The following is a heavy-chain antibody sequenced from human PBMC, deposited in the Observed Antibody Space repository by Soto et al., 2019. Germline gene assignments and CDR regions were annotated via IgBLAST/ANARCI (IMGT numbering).Heavy chain of an antibody. Sequence: SVKVSCKASGGTFSSYAISWVRQAPGQGLEWMGGIIPIFGTANYAQKFQGRVTITADESTSTAYMELSSLRSEDTAVYYCASVPLYSYGQGPYYGMDVWGQGTTVTVSS. CDR1: GGTFSSYA. CDR3: ASVPLYSYGQGPYYGMDV. V-gene: IGHV1-69*13. D-gene: IGHD5-18*01. J-gene: IGHJ6*02. CDR2: IIPIFGTA.